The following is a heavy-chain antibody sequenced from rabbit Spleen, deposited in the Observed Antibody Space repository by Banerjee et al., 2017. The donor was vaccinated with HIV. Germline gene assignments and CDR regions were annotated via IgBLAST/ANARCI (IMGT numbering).Heavy chain of an antibody. Sequence: QSLEESGGDLVKPGASLTLTCTASGFSFSSRYYMCWVRQAPGKGLEWIACIDAGSSGYTYYASWAKGRFTITRSTSLYTVTLQMTSLTAADTATYFCARDPYEIGRGDSLWGQGTLVTVS. V-gene: IGHV1S40*01. J-gene: IGHJ4*01. D-gene: IGHD1-1*01. CDR2: IDAGSSGYT. CDR1: GFSFSSRYY. CDR3: ARDPYEIGRGDSL.